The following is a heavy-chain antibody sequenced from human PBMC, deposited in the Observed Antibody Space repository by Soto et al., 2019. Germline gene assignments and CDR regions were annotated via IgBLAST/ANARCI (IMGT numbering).Heavy chain of an antibody. CDR2: ISHDGGNR. D-gene: IGHD3-10*01. CDR3: AKEGIELWSAFDS. CDR1: GFTFSSYG. J-gene: IGHJ4*02. V-gene: IGHV3-30*18. Sequence: GGSLRLSCAAAGFTFSSYGIHWVSQAPGKGLEWVTVISHDGGNRYFADSVKGRFTISRDNSKNTVYMEMNSLTVEDTAIYFCAKEGIELWSAFDSWGQGTQVTVSS.